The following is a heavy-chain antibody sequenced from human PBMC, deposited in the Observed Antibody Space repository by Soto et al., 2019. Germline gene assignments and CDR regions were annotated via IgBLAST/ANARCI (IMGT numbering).Heavy chain of an antibody. CDR3: ARQEMTRYFDY. V-gene: IGHV3-7*04. J-gene: IGHJ4*02. CDR1: GFTFCSYG. CDR2: IKQDGSEK. Sequence: GGCLRLSCAASGFTFCSYGMSWVRQAPGKGLEWVANIKQDGSEKYYVDSVKGRFTISRDNAKNSLYLQMNSLRAEDTAVYYCARQEMTRYFDYWGQGTLVTVSS. D-gene: IGHD2-21*02.